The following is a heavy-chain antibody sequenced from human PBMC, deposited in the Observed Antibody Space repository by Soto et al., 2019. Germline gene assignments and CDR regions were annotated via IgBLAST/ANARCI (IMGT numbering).Heavy chain of an antibody. J-gene: IGHJ4*02. V-gene: IGHV3-48*02. CDR1: GFTFSTSS. CDR2: ISSSSNTI. CDR3: ARVIWSGYLTSDY. D-gene: IGHD3-3*01. Sequence: EVQLVESGGGLGQPGGSLRLSCVVSGFTFSTSSMNWVRQAPGKGLEWVSYISSSSNTIYADSVKGRFTISRVNAKNSLYLQMNSLRDEDTAVYYCARVIWSGYLTSDYWGQGTLVTVSS.